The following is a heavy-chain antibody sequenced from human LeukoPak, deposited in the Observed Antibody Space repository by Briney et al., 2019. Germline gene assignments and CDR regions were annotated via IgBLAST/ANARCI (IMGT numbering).Heavy chain of an antibody. J-gene: IGHJ6*02. CDR2: MNPNSGNT. CDR3: ARITVSITMVRGEHYYYYGMDV. D-gene: IGHD3-10*01. V-gene: IGHV1-8*01. CDR1: GYTFTSYE. Sequence: ASVKVSCKASGYTFTSYEINWVRQAAGQGLEWMGWMNPNSGNTGYPQKFQGRVTMTRNTYISTAYMELSSLRSEDTAVYYCARITVSITMVRGEHYYYYGMDVWGQGTTVTVSS.